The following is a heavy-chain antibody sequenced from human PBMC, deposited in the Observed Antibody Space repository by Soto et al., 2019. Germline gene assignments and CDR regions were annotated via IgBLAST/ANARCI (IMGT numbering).Heavy chain of an antibody. V-gene: IGHV1-24*01. D-gene: IGHD2-8*01. Sequence: APVKGYCKVSGPRHKEILMQWVRQGPGGRLQWMGGFDVTQRKTTYAQDFQGRVTMTDDTSTNTANMELSGLRAEDTAMYYCVVAGYWTWGQGALVTVSS. CDR1: GPRHKEIL. CDR3: VVAGYWT. CDR2: FDVTQRKT. J-gene: IGHJ4*02.